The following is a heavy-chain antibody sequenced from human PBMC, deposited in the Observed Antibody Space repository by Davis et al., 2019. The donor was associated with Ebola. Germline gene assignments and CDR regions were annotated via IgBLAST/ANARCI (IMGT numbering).Heavy chain of an antibody. V-gene: IGHV3-30-3*01. J-gene: IGHJ4*02. CDR1: GFTFSSYA. D-gene: IGHD6-6*01. CDR2: ISYDGSNK. CDR3: ARDPVAARPGEFDY. Sequence: PGGSLRLSCAASGFTFSSYAMHWVRQAPGKGLECVAVISYDGSNKYYTDSVKGRFTISRDNSKNTLYLQMNSLRAEDTAVYYCARDPVAARPGEFDYWGQGTLVTVSS.